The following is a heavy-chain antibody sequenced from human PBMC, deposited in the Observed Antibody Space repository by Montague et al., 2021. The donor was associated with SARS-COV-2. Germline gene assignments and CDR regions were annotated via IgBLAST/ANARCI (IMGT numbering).Heavy chain of an antibody. Sequence: SETLSLTCTVSGVSGKNYYWSWIRQPPGKGLEWIGYVHYSGKTKSNPSLQNPISISLDASKNQFYLSLTSVTSADAAVYYCARHHISTMYGYSWFDPWGRGTLVTVSS. CDR2: VHYSGKT. V-gene: IGHV4-59*02. CDR1: GVSGKNYY. D-gene: IGHD3-3*02. J-gene: IGHJ5*02. CDR3: ARHHISTMYGYSWFDP.